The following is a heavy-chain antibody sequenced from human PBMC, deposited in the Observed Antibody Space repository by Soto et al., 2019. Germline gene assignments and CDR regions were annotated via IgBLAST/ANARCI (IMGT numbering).Heavy chain of an antibody. J-gene: IGHJ4*02. CDR3: ARHNYGSGSTYFDY. Sequence: PSETLSLTCTVSGDSIGSVGYYWTWIRQPPGKGLEWIGYIYYSGSTNYNPSLKSRVTISVDTSKNQFSLKLNSMTAADTAVYYCARHNYGSGSTYFDYWGQGTLVTVSS. CDR2: IYYSGST. D-gene: IGHD3-10*01. V-gene: IGHV4-61*08. CDR1: GDSIGSVGYY.